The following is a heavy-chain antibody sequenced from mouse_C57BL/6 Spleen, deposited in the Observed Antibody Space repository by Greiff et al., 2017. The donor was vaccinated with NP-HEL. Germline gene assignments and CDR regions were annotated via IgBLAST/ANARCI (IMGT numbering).Heavy chain of an antibody. J-gene: IGHJ4*01. CDR3: ASFYDYDAAGYAMDY. V-gene: IGHV1-76*01. D-gene: IGHD2-4*01. CDR2: IYPGSGNT. CDR1: GYTFTDYY. Sequence: VQGVESGAELVRPGASVKLSCKASGYTFTDYYINWVKQRPGQGLEWIARIYPGSGNTYYNEKFKGKATLTAEKSSSTAYMQLSSLTSEDSAVYFCASFYDYDAAGYAMDYWGQGTSVTVSS.